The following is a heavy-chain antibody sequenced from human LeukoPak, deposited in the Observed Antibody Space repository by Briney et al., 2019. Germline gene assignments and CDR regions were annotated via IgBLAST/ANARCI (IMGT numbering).Heavy chain of an antibody. J-gene: IGHJ3*01. Sequence: PGGSLRLSCAASGFTFSSYAMHWVRQAPGKGLEWVAVISYDGSNKYYADSVRGRFTISRDNSKNTLYLQMNSLRAEDTAVYYCARDWGKTGYCSSTNCPDAFDLWGQGTMVIVSS. V-gene: IGHV3-30-3*01. CDR3: ARDWGKTGYCSSTNCPDAFDL. CDR2: ISYDGSNK. D-gene: IGHD2-2*01. CDR1: GFTFSSYA.